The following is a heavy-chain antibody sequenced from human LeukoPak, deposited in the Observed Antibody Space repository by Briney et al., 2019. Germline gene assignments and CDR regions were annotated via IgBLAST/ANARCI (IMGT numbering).Heavy chain of an antibody. CDR3: ANFRGAIPDYYYYGMDV. J-gene: IGHJ6*02. D-gene: IGHD4/OR15-4a*01. CDR1: GYTFTSYD. Sequence: GASVKVSCKASGYTFTSYDINWVRQAPGQGLEWMGWMNPNSGNTGNAQKFQGRVTMTRNTSISTAYMELSSLRSEDTAVYYCANFRGAIPDYYYYGMDVWGQGTTVTVSS. CDR2: MNPNSGNT. V-gene: IGHV1-8*01.